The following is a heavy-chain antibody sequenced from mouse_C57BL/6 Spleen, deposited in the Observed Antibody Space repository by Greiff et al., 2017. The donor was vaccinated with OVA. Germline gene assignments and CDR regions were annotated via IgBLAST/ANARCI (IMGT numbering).Heavy chain of an antibody. Sequence: EVKLVESGGGLVQPGGSLKLSCAASGFTFSDYYMYWVRQTPEKRLEWVAYISNGGGSTYYPDTVKGRFTISRDNAKNTLYLQMSRLKSEDTAMYYCARHEDDYYGSSGFACWGQGTLVTVSA. V-gene: IGHV5-12*01. CDR2: ISNGGGST. CDR1: GFTFSDYY. D-gene: IGHD1-1*01. CDR3: ARHEDDYYGSSGFAC. J-gene: IGHJ3*01.